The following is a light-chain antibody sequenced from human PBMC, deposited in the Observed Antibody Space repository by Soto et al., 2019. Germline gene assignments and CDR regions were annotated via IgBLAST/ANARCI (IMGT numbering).Light chain of an antibody. Sequence: EIVMTQSPATLSVSAGERATLSCRASQSVSSNLAWYQQKPGQAPRLLIYGASTRATGIPARFSGSGSGTEFTLPISSLQSADFSVYYCQQYNNWPSWTFGQGTKVEIK. V-gene: IGKV3-15*01. CDR3: QQYNNWPSWT. CDR1: QSVSSN. CDR2: GAS. J-gene: IGKJ1*01.